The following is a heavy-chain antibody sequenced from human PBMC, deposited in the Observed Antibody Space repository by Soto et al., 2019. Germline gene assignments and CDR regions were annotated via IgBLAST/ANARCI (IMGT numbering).Heavy chain of an antibody. Sequence: EVLLVELGGALDSLGGPLKFSSQPLGSPLGPTNFPGSPKGAEKGLKWVSGIIVAGDTFYPDSGKGRFIISRENAKNSLYLQMDSLRVEDTAVYYCARRGTDTMSGFDGLDVWGQGTKVTVSS. D-gene: IGHD6-25*01. CDR3: ARRGTDTMSGFDGLDV. V-gene: IGHV3-13*01. CDR2: IIVAGDT. CDR1: GSPLGPT. J-gene: IGHJ3*01.